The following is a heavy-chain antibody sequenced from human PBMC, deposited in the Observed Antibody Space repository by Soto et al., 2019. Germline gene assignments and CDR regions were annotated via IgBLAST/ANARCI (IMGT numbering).Heavy chain of an antibody. CDR2: IIPIFGTA. J-gene: IGHJ6*02. V-gene: IGHV1-69*01. CDR3: AKVRYSSPMGYYYGMDV. Sequence: QVQLEQSGGEVKKPGSSVKVSCKASGVTFSKFIMTWVRQARGLGLEWVGGIIPIFGTANYAQKFQGRVTITADESTSTSYLEVSNLRSEDTAVYYCAKVRYSSPMGYYYGMDVWGQGTAVTVSS. CDR1: GVTFSKFI. D-gene: IGHD6-19*01.